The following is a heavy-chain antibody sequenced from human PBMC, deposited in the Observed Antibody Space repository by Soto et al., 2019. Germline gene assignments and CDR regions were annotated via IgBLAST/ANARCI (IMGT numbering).Heavy chain of an antibody. D-gene: IGHD3-22*01. CDR3: AAEDSSGYLTFDP. CDR2: IVVGSGNT. V-gene: IGHV1-58*01. J-gene: IGHJ5*02. CDR1: GFTFTSSA. Sequence: VKVSCKASGFTFTSSAVQWVRRARGQRLEWIGWIVVGSGNTNYAQKFQERVTITRDMSTSTAYMELSSLRSEDTAVYYCAAEDSSGYLTFDPWGQGTLVTVSS.